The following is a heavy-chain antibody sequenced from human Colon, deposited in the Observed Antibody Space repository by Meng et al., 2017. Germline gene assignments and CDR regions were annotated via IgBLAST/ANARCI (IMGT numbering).Heavy chain of an antibody. CDR3: AREWRHYYGAGSFDY. J-gene: IGHJ4*02. D-gene: IGHD3-10*01. CDR1: GGFLNSDDYY. V-gene: IGHV4-30-4*01. Sequence: QVQLQESGPGLVKPSQTASLTCTVSGGFLNSDDYYLNLIRQSPGGGLEWIGLLSYSGNTFYNPSLRSRVAISADTSKSQFSLYLRSVTAADTAVYYCAREWRHYYGAGSFDYWGQGALVTVSS. CDR2: LSYSGNT.